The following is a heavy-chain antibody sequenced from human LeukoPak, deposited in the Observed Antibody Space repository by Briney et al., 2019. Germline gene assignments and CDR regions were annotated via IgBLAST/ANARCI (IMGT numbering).Heavy chain of an antibody. D-gene: IGHD5-18*01. J-gene: IGHJ3*02. CDR3: AREEYSYALGAFDI. V-gene: IGHV3-30-3*01. CDR2: ISYDGNNE. CDR1: GFIFSTYA. Sequence: PGGSLRLSCAASGFIFSTYAMHWVRQAPGKGLEWMAVISYDGNNEYYADSVKGRFTISRDNSKNTLYLQMNSLRAEDTAVYYCAREEYSYALGAFDIWGQGTMVTVSS.